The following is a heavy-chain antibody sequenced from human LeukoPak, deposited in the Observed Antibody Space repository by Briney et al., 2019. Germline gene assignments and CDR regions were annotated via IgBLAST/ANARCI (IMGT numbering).Heavy chain of an antibody. V-gene: IGHV4-39*07. CDR1: GGSISSSLYY. J-gene: IGHJ5*02. D-gene: IGHD3-22*01. Sequence: SETLSLTCTVSGGSISSSLYYWGWIRQPPGKGLEWIGSIYYTGSTYYNPSLKSRVTISVDTSKNQFSLKLSSVTAADTAVYYCARATADSSGYYLALYNWFDPWGQGTLVTVSS. CDR2: IYYTGST. CDR3: ARATADSSGYYLALYNWFDP.